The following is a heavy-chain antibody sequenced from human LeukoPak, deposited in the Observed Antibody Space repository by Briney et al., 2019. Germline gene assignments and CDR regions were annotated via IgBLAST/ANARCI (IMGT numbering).Heavy chain of an antibody. CDR1: GFTFSSYA. CDR3: AKVEDSPRYLDY. Sequence: PGGSLRLSCAASGFTFSSYAMSRVRQAPGKGLEGVSAISGSGGSTYYADSVKGRFTISRDNSKNTLYLQMNSLRAEDTAVYYCAKVEDSPRYLDYWGQGTLVTVSS. V-gene: IGHV3-23*01. J-gene: IGHJ4*02. CDR2: ISGSGGST. D-gene: IGHD1-1*01.